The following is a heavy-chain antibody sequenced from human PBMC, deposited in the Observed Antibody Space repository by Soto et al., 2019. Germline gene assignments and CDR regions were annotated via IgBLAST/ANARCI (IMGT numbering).Heavy chain of an antibody. D-gene: IGHD2-2*01. V-gene: IGHV4-39*01. CDR3: ARNEGSGYCSSTSCSTYWYFDL. CDR2: FYYSGST. CDR1: GGSISSSSYY. J-gene: IGHJ2*01. Sequence: PSEPLSLTCTVSGGSISSSSYYWGWIRQPPGKGLEWIWIFYYSGSTYYNPSLKSRVTISVDTSKNQFSLKLSSVTAADTAVYYCARNEGSGYCSSTSCSTYWYFDLWGRGTLVTVSS.